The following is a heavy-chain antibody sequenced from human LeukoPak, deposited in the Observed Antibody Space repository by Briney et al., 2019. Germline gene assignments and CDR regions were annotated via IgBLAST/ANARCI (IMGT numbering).Heavy chain of an antibody. CDR1: GFTFSNYV. Sequence: GGSLRLSCAASGFTFSNYVMSWVRQTPGKGLEWVSIIGGSGGIAYYADSVKGRFTTSRDNSKNTLYLQMNSLRAEDTAVYYCARSRLVTDYYFDYWGQGTLVTVSS. CDR3: ARSRLVTDYYFDY. J-gene: IGHJ4*02. V-gene: IGHV3-23*01. D-gene: IGHD3-9*01. CDR2: IGGSGGIA.